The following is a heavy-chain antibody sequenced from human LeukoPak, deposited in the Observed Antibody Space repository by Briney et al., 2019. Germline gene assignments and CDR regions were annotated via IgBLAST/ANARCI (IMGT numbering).Heavy chain of an antibody. CDR1: GYTFTSYG. V-gene: IGHV1-18*01. CDR2: ISAYNGNT. Sequence: ASVKVSCKASGYTFTSYGISWVRQAPGQGLEWMGWISAYNGNTNYAQKLQGRVTMTTDTSTSTAYMELRSLRSDDTAVYYCARGTNYYGSGSYLLFDYWGQGTLVTVSS. J-gene: IGHJ4*02. CDR3: ARGTNYYGSGSYLLFDY. D-gene: IGHD3-10*01.